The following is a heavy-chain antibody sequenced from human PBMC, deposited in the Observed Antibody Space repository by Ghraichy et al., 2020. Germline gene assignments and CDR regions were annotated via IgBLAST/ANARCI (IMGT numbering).Heavy chain of an antibody. CDR3: AKGGSGSYSGQGFEY. CDR2: ISHDESYK. J-gene: IGHJ4*02. Sequence: GGSLRLSCAVSGFIFSSYGMHWVRQAPGKGLEWVTFISHDESYKEYADSVRGRFTISRDNTKNTLDLQMNSLRVEDTAVYYCAKGGSGSYSGQGFEYWGQGTLAAVSS. CDR1: GFIFSSYG. D-gene: IGHD3-10*01. V-gene: IGHV3-30*18.